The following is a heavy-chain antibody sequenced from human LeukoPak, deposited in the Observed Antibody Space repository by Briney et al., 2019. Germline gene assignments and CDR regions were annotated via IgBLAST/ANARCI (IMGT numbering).Heavy chain of an antibody. D-gene: IGHD2-15*01. V-gene: IGHV3-33*08. CDR3: ARRTPGYCSGGSCYGFQH. CDR2: IWYDGSNK. Sequence: GGSLRLSCAASGFNISDFWMTWVRQAPGKGLEWVAVIWYDGSNKYYADSVKGRFTISRDNSKNTLYLQMNSLRAEDTAVYYCARRTPGYCSGGSCYGFQHWGQGTLVTVSS. CDR1: GFNISDFW. J-gene: IGHJ1*01.